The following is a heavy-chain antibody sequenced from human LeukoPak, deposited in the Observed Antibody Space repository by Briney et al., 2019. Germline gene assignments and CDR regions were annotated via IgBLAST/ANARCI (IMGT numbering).Heavy chain of an antibody. Sequence: ASETLSLTCTVSGASTTSSYWSWIRQPPGKGLEWIGYVYHTGNTDYNPSLRSRVTISLDTSKSHFTLSLSSATAADTAVYFCARHPFSNPFDFWGRGTLVTVSS. V-gene: IGHV4-59*08. CDR3: ARHPFSNPFDF. J-gene: IGHJ4*02. CDR2: VYHTGNT. CDR1: GASTTSSY. D-gene: IGHD2/OR15-2a*01.